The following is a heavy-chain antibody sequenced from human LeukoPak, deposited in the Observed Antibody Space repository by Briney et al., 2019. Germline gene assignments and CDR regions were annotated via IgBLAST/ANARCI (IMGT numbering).Heavy chain of an antibody. D-gene: IGHD1-1*01. Sequence: SETLSLTCTVSGGSISSFYWSWIRQPAGKGPEWIGRIYTSGSTNYNPSLKSRVTMSVDTSKNQFSLKLSSVTAADTAVYYCARGRNWNDVFWFDPWGQGTLVTVSS. CDR2: IYTSGST. CDR3: ARGRNWNDVFWFDP. J-gene: IGHJ5*02. CDR1: GGSISSFY. V-gene: IGHV4-4*07.